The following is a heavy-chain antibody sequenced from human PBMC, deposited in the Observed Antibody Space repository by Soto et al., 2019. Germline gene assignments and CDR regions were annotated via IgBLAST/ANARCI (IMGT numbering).Heavy chain of an antibody. CDR1: GYTFASYG. J-gene: IGHJ4*02. CDR3: ARDPDGEYDFDY. CDR2: ISAYNGNT. D-gene: IGHD4-17*01. Sequence: ASVKVSCKASGYTFASYGISWVRQAPGQGLEWMGWISAYNGNTNYAQKLQGRVTMTTDTSTNTAYMELRSLRSDDTAVYYCARDPDGEYDFDYWGQGTLVTVSS. V-gene: IGHV1-18*01.